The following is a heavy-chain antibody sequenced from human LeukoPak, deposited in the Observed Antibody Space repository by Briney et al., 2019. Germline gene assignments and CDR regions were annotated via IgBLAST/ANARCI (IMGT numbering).Heavy chain of an antibody. CDR2: ISSSSTYT. CDR1: GFTFSSYN. D-gene: IGHD3-10*01. CDR3: ARPISMVRGVDY. J-gene: IGHJ4*02. Sequence: GGSLRLSCAASGFTFSSYNMNWVRQAPGKGLEWVSSISSSSTYTYYADSVKGRFTISRDNAKNSLYLQMNSLRAEDTAVYYCARPISMVRGVDYWGQGTLVTVSS. V-gene: IGHV3-21*01.